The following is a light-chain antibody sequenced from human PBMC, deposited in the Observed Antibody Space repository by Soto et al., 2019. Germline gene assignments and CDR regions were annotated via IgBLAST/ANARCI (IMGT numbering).Light chain of an antibody. J-gene: IGKJ2*01. Sequence: DIVLTQSPATLSVSPGESATLSCMASQSVSRALAWYQHVPGQAPRLLIYDSSTRATGVPARFSGSGSGTRFTLTISSLQSEDFAVYCCQQYNNWPPRYTFGQGTKLQI. CDR3: QQYNNWPPRYT. CDR1: QSVSRA. V-gene: IGKV3-15*01. CDR2: DSS.